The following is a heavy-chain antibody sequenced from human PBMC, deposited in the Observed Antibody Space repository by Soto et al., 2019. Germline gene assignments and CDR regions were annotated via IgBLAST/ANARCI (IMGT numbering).Heavy chain of an antibody. CDR1: GGSITSSPSY. Sequence: PSETLSLTCTVSGGSITSSPSYWGWIRQPPGKGLEWIGSTYFGGSTYYNPSLTGRVTISVDTSKNQVSLNLNSVTAADTAVYYCARQRHHTALVFDYWGQGALVTVSS. CDR2: TYFGGST. J-gene: IGHJ4*02. D-gene: IGHD6-13*01. CDR3: ARQRHHTALVFDY. V-gene: IGHV4-39*01.